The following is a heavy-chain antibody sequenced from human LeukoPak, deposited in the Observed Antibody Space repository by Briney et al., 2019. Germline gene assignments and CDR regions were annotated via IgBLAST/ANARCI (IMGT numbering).Heavy chain of an antibody. CDR2: IYYTGST. J-gene: IGHJ4*02. V-gene: IGHV4-59*11. Sequence: SETLSLTCTVSGGSISPLYWSWIRQPPGKGLEFIGYIYYTGSTNFNPSLKSRVALSVDTSKNQISLKLNSVTAADTAVYYCGRGGVAAKYYFDFWGQGTLVTVSS. CDR3: GRGGVAAKYYFDF. D-gene: IGHD3-10*01. CDR1: GGSISPLY.